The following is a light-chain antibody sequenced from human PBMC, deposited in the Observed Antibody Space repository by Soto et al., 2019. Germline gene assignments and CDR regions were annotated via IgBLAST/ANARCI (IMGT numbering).Light chain of an antibody. CDR3: QQYDNWPLT. CDR1: QNFRSSY. CDR2: GAS. J-gene: IGKJ4*01. V-gene: IGKV3-20*01. Sequence: EFVLTQSPGTLSLSPGERATLSCRASQNFRSSYLAWYHQKPGQAPRFLIYGASSRATGIPDRFGGSGSGTKFTLTISSLEPEDFAVYYCQQYDNWPLTFGGGTKVDIK.